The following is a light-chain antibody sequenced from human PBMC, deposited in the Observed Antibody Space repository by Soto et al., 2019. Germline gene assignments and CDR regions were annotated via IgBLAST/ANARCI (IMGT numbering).Light chain of an antibody. CDR2: DAS. CDR1: QSVSSY. Sequence: EIVLTQSPGTLSLSPGERATLSCRASQSVSSYLAWYQQKPGQAPRLLIYDASNRATGIPARFSGSGSGTDFTLTISSLQSEDFAVYYCQQYNNWPRTFGQGTKV. V-gene: IGKV3-11*01. CDR3: QQYNNWPRT. J-gene: IGKJ1*01.